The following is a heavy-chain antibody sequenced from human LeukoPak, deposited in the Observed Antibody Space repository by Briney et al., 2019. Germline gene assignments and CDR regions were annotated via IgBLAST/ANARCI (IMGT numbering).Heavy chain of an antibody. CDR3: ATRAFYHGMDV. CDR1: GFTFDGYA. V-gene: IGHV3-43*02. D-gene: IGHD2/OR15-2a*01. CDR2: INADGGRT. J-gene: IGHJ6*02. Sequence: GGSLRLSCVASGFTFDGYAMHWVRHAPGKGLEWVSLINADGGRTYYTDSVNSGFTISRDNSKNPLYVQMNSLRSEDSAVYYCATRAFYHGMDVWGQGTTVIVSS.